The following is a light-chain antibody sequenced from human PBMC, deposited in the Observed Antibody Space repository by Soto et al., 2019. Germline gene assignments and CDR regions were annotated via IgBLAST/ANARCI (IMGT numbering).Light chain of an antibody. Sequence: QSVLTQPPSASGTPGQRVTISCSGSSSSIGSNSVNWYQQLPRTAPKVLIYTNSQRPSGVPDRFSGSKSGTSASLAISGLQPEDEADCYCAAWDGSLNVYVFGTGTKLTVL. CDR2: TNS. J-gene: IGLJ1*01. V-gene: IGLV1-44*01. CDR1: SSSIGSNS. CDR3: AAWDGSLNVYV.